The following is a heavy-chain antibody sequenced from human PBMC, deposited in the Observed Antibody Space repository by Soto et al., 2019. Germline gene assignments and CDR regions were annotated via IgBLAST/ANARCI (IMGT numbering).Heavy chain of an antibody. CDR2: INGDGSRI. J-gene: IGHJ4*02. CDR1: GFPFSGYW. V-gene: IGHV3-74*01. Sequence: GSLRLSCAASGFPFSGYWMHWVRQAPGKGLVWVSRINGDGSRINYADSVKGRFTISRDNSEDTLYLQMNSLRDEDTAVYYCAKALGSYGDYYFDYWGQGTLVTVSS. CDR3: AKALGSYGDYYFDY. D-gene: IGHD5-18*01.